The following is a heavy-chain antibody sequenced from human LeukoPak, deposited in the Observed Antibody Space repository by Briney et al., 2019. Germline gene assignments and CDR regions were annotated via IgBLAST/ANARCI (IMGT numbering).Heavy chain of an antibody. CDR2: IIPIFGTA. V-gene: IGHV1-69*06. CDR1: GGTFSSYA. CDR3: ARIAVAGTGYYYYMDV. D-gene: IGHD6-19*01. J-gene: IGHJ6*03. Sequence: SVKVSCKASGGTFSSYAISWVRQAPGQGLEWMGGIIPIFGTANYAQKFQDRVTITADKSTSTAYMELGSLRSEDTAVYYCARIAVAGTGYYYYMDVWGKGTTVTVSS.